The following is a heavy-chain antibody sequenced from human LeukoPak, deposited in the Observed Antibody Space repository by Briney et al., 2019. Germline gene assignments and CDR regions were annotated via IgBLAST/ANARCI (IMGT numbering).Heavy chain of an antibody. CDR3: ARIGGPGYYYGMDV. Sequence: GGSLRLSCAASGFTFSSYSMSWVRQAPGKGLEWISFITSSSSTKYYTDSVKGRFTISRDNGKNSLYLQVNSLRDEDTAVYYCARIGGPGYYYGMDVWGQGTTVTVSS. D-gene: IGHD3-10*01. J-gene: IGHJ6*02. V-gene: IGHV3-48*02. CDR1: GFTFSSYS. CDR2: ITSSSSTK.